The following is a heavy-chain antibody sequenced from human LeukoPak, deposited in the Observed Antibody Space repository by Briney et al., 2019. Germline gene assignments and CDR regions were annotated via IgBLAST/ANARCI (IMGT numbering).Heavy chain of an antibody. CDR2: IYYSGST. CDR3: ARVGGIAARPLDY. CDR1: GGSISSYY. Sequence: SETLSLICTVSGGSISSYYWSWIRQPPGKGLEWIGYIYYSGSTNYNPSLKSRVTISVDTSKNQFSLKLSSVTAADTAVYYCARVGGIAARPLDYWGQGTLVTVSS. D-gene: IGHD6-6*01. V-gene: IGHV4-59*01. J-gene: IGHJ4*02.